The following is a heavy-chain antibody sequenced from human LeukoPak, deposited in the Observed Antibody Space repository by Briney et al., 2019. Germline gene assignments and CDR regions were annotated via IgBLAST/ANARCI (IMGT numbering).Heavy chain of an antibody. D-gene: IGHD3-10*01. V-gene: IGHV1-2*02. CDR2: INPNSGGT. CDR1: GYTFTGYY. Sequence: ASVKVSCKASGYTFTGYYMHWVRQAPGQGLEWMGWINPNSGGTNYAQKFQGRVTMTRDTSISTAYMELSRLRSDDTAVYYCARGKLWFGELLSRPFDYWGQGTLVTVSS. CDR3: ARGKLWFGELLSRPFDY. J-gene: IGHJ4*02.